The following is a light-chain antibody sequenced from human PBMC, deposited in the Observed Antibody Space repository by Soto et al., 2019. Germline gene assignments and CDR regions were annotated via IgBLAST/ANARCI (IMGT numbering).Light chain of an antibody. CDR3: QKYGNSFVG. J-gene: IGKJ1*01. CDR2: GAS. V-gene: IGKV3-20*01. CDR1: QSVSSTY. Sequence: EIVLTQSPGTLSVSPGARATLSCMSSQSVSSTYLAWYQHKPGQAPRLLIYGASSRATGIPDRFSGSGSGTDFTLIISRLEPEDFAVYYCQKYGNSFVGFGQGNKVDIK.